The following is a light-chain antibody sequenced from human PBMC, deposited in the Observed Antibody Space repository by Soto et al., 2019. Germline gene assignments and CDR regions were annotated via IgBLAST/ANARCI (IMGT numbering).Light chain of an antibody. CDR1: QGISTY. Sequence: DIQMTQSPSSLSASVGDRVTITCRASQGISTYLVWYQQRQGRAPKLLIYDASSLLSGVPSRFSGGGSGTDFTLTISSLQPEDFATYYCQQSYRTPYTFGQGTKVDIK. V-gene: IGKV1-39*01. CDR2: DAS. J-gene: IGKJ2*01. CDR3: QQSYRTPYT.